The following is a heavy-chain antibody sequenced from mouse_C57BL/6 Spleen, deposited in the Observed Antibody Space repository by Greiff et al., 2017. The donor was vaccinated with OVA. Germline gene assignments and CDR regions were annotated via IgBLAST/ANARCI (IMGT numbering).Heavy chain of an antibody. V-gene: IGHV5-17*01. CDR1: GFTFSDYG. J-gene: IGHJ2*01. Sequence: EVKLQESGGGLVKPGGSLKLSCAASGFTFSDYGMHWVRQAPEKGLEWVAYISSGSSTIYYADTVKGRFTISRDNAKNTLFLQMTSLRSEDTAMYYCARPGGSNWAYFDYWGQGTTLTVSS. CDR3: ARPGGSNWAYFDY. CDR2: ISSGSSTI. D-gene: IGHD4-1*01.